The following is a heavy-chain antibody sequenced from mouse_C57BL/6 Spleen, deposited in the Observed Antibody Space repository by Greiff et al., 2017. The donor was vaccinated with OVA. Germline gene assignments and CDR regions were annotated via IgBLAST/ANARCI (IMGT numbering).Heavy chain of an antibody. V-gene: IGHV1-18*01. CDR3: ARLERAYSNYAMDY. J-gene: IGHJ4*01. Sequence: EVQLQQSGPELVKPGASVKIPCKASGYTFTDYNMDWVKQSHGKSLEWIGDINPNNGGTIYNQKFKGKATLTVDKSSSTAYMELRSLTSEDTAVYYCARLERAYSNYAMDYWGQGTSVTVSS. D-gene: IGHD2-5*01. CDR2: INPNNGGT. CDR1: GYTFTDYN.